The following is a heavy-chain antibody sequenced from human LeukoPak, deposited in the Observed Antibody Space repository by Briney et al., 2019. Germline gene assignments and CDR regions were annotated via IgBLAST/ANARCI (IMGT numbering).Heavy chain of an antibody. Sequence: GGSLRLSCAASGFTLSNYWMHWVRQAPGKGLEWVAVISYDGGNKYYADSVKGRFTISRDNSKNTLYLQMNSLRAEDTAVYYCARDPLGDYYDSSGYSYYFDYWGQGTLVTVSS. CDR3: ARDPLGDYYDSSGYSYYFDY. V-gene: IGHV3-30-3*01. D-gene: IGHD3-22*01. CDR1: GFTLSNYW. J-gene: IGHJ4*02. CDR2: ISYDGGNK.